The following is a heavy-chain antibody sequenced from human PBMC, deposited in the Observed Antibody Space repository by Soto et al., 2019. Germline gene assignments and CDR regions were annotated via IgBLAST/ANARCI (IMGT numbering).Heavy chain of an antibody. CDR3: ASHDYSNNETYYYYMDV. V-gene: IGHV5-51*01. CDR2: IYPGDSDT. D-gene: IGHD4-4*01. J-gene: IGHJ6*03. CDR1: GYSFTSYC. Sequence: PGESLKISCKGSGYSFTSYCIGWVRQMPGKGLEWMGIIYPGDSDTRYSPSFQGQVTISADKSISTAYLQWSSLKASDTAMYYCASHDYSNNETYYYYMDVWGKGTTVTVSS.